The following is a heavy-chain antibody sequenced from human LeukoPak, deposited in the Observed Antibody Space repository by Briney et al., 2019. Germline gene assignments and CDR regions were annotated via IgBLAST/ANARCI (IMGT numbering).Heavy chain of an antibody. CDR3: AKDARDDYVWGSYPLNYYYYMDV. Sequence: GGSLRLSCAASGFTFSSHGMHWVRQAPGKGLEWVAFIRYDGSNKYYADSVKGRFTISRDNSKNTLYLQMNSLRAEDTAVYYCAKDARDDYVWGSYPLNYYYYMDVWGKGTTVTISS. CDR1: GFTFSSHG. D-gene: IGHD3-16*02. CDR2: IRYDGSNK. V-gene: IGHV3-30*02. J-gene: IGHJ6*03.